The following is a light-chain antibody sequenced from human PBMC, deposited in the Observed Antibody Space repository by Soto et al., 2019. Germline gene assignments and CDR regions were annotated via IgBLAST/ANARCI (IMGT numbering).Light chain of an antibody. J-gene: IGKJ5*01. CDR3: QQLNSYLIT. Sequence: IQMTQSPTSLSASVGDNVTISCRASQTISSYLNWYQQQPGKAPKLLIYAASTLQSGVPSRFSGSGSGTEFTLTISSLQPEDFATYYCQQLNSYLITFGQGTRLEIK. V-gene: IGKV1-9*01. CDR2: AAS. CDR1: QTISSY.